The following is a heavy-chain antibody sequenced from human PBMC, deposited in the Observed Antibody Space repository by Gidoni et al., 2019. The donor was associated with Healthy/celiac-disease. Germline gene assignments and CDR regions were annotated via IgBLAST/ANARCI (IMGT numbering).Heavy chain of an antibody. CDR3: ARDNYGDYLTFDY. D-gene: IGHD4-17*01. Sequence: KFQGRVTITRDTSASTAYMELSSVRSEGKAVYYCARDNYGDYLTFDYWGQGTLVTVSS. J-gene: IGHJ4*02. V-gene: IGHV1-3*01.